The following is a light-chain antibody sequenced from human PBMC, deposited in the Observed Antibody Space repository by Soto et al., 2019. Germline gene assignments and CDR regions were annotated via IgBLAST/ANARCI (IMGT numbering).Light chain of an antibody. CDR1: QSVSSN. Sequence: ICISQSPPNHSKSKGERATLSCRASQSVSSNLAWYQQKPGQAPRLLIYGASTRATGIPARFSGSGSGTEFTLTISSLQSEDFAVYYCQQYNNWPRTFGQGTKVDIK. CDR2: GAS. V-gene: IGKV3-15*01. J-gene: IGKJ1*01. CDR3: QQYNNWPRT.